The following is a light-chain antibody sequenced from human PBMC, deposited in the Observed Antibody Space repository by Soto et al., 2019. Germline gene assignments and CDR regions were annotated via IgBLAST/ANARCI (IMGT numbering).Light chain of an antibody. CDR2: AAS. J-gene: IGKJ3*01. CDR1: QGIRND. CDR3: LQDYNYPFT. V-gene: IGKV1-6*01. Sequence: AIQMTQSPSSLSASVGDRVTITCRASQGIRNDLGWYQQKPGKAPSLLISAASRLQSGVPSRFSGSGSGRDFTLTISSLQPEDFATYYCLQDYNYPFTFGPGTTVEIK.